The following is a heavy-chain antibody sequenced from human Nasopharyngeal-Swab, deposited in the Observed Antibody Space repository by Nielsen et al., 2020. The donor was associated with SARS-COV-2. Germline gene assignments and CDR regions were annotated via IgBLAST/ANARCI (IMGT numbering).Heavy chain of an antibody. CDR1: GVSISSYY. CDR3: AKEGATGWFDP. CDR2: ISHNSGT. V-gene: IGHV4-59*01. Sequence: SETLSLTCTVSGVSISSYYWSWIRQPPGKGLEWIGYISHNSGTNYNPSLKSRVTMFMDTSKNQFSLKLRSVTAADTAVYYCAKEGATGWFDPWGQGTLVTVSS. J-gene: IGHJ5*02.